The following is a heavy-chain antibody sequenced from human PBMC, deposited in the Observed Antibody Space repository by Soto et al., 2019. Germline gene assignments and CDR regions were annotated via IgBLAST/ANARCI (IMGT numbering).Heavy chain of an antibody. J-gene: IGHJ6*02. CDR1: GFTFSSDW. CDR2: IISGGTRV. Sequence: EVQLVEAGGGLVQPGGSLRLSCAAPGFTFSSDWMNWVRQSPGKGLEWVSRIISGGTRVSYADSVKGRFTITRDNAKNTLYLEMHSLTVDDTAVYYCARERTSKGGLDIWGQGTTVTVSS. V-gene: IGHV3-74*01. CDR3: ARERTSKGGLDI.